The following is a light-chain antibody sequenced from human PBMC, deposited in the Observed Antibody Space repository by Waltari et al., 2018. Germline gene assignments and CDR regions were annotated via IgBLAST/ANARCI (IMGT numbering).Light chain of an antibody. CDR1: SSDVGGHNF. Sequence: QSALTQPPSASGSPGQSVTISRTGTSSDVGGHNFVSWYQQHPGKVPKLMIHEVSKRPSGVPDRFSGSKSGDTASLTVSGLQAEDEADYYCTSYAGSNILVFGGGTKLTVL. V-gene: IGLV2-8*01. J-gene: IGLJ2*01. CDR3: TSYAGSNILV. CDR2: EVS.